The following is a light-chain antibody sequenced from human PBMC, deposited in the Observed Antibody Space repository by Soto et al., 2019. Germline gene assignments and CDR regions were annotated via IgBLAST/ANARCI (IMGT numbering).Light chain of an antibody. CDR3: QQYNSQST. J-gene: IGKJ1*01. Sequence: IQLTQSPSSLSASVGDRVTITCRASQSISSWLAWYQQKPGKALKLLIYTASNLESGVPSRFRGSGSGTEFTLTITSLQPDDFATYYCQQYNSQSTFGQGTKVDIK. CDR1: QSISSW. V-gene: IGKV1-5*03. CDR2: TAS.